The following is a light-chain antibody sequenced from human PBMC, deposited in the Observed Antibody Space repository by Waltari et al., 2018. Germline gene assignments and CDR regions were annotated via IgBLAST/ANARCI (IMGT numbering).Light chain of an antibody. CDR3: SSYGGSNNFVV. J-gene: IGLJ2*01. CDR2: EVS. V-gene: IGLV2-8*01. Sequence: QSALTQPPSAAGSPGQSVTISCTGPSSDVGGYKYLSWYQQPPGKAPKLIIYEVSKRPSGVPDRFSGSKSGNTASLTVSGLQAEDAAVYYCSSYGGSNNFVVFGGGTKLTVL. CDR1: SSDVGGYKY.